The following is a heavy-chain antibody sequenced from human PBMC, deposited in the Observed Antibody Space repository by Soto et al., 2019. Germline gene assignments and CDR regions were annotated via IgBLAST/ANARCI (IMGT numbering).Heavy chain of an antibody. J-gene: IGHJ3*02. CDR1: GYTFTSYG. CDR2: ISAYNGNT. V-gene: IGHV1-18*01. Sequence: ASVKVSCKASGYTFTSYGISWVRQAPGQGLEWMGWISAYNGNTNYAQKLQGRVTMTTDTSTSTAYMELRSLRSGDTAVYYCAREARLAYCSGGSCYSSDAFDIWGQGTMVTVSS. CDR3: AREARLAYCSGGSCYSSDAFDI. D-gene: IGHD2-15*01.